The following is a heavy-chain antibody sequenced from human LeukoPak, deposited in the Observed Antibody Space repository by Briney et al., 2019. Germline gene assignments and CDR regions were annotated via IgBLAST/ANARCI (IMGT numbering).Heavy chain of an antibody. Sequence: SXTLSLTCAVYGGFFSGYYWSWIRQPPGKGLEWIGEINHSGSTNYNPSLKSRVTISVDTSKNQFSLKLSSVTAADTAVYYCARVGYSYGFYYYYYYCMDVWGQGTTVTVSS. J-gene: IGHJ6*02. CDR1: GGFFSGYY. CDR2: INHSGST. V-gene: IGHV4-34*01. CDR3: ARVGYSYGFYYYYYYCMDV. D-gene: IGHD5-18*01.